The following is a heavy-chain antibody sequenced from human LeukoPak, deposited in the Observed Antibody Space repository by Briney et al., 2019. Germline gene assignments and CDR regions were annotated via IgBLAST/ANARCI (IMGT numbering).Heavy chain of an antibody. V-gene: IGHV4-34*01. J-gene: IGHJ4*02. CDR1: GGSFSGYY. CDR3: ARGRRYDFWSGYYHPAFDY. D-gene: IGHD3-3*01. CDR2: INHSGST. Sequence: SETLSLTCAVYGGSFSGYYWSWIRQPPGKGLERIGEINHSGSTNYNPSLKSRVTISVDTSKNQFSLKLSSVTAADTAVYYCARGRRYDFWSGYYHPAFDYWGQGTLVTVSS.